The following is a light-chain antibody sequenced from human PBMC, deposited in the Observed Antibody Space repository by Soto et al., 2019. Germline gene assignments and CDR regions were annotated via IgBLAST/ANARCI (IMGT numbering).Light chain of an antibody. CDR3: QQYSSSLMT. V-gene: IGKV3-20*01. CDR1: ESVNSNY. Sequence: ETVLTQSPGTLSLSPGERATLSCRASESVNSNYLAWYQQKPGQAPRLLIYGASARATGIPDRFSGSGSGTDFTLTISRLEPEDFAVYYCQQYSSSLMTFGQGTRLEIK. J-gene: IGKJ5*01. CDR2: GAS.